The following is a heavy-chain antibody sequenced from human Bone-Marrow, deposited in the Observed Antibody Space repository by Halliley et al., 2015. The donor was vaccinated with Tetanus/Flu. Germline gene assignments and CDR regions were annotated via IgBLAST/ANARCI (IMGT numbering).Heavy chain of an antibody. V-gene: IGHV3-23*01. Sequence: PRLSCEASGFNFGSYAMTWVRQSPGKGLEWVSGLGFTGGASYYADSVKGRFTISRDISRNTLYLQMNRLTVEDTAVYYCAKDRRSKGVYYYGLDVWGQGTTVTVSS. CDR1: GFNFGSYA. J-gene: IGHJ6*02. CDR3: AKDRRSKGVYYYGLDV. CDR2: LGFTGGAS. D-gene: IGHD2-2*01.